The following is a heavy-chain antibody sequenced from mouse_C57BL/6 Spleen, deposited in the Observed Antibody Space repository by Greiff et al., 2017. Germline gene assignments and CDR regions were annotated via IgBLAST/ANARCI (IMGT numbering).Heavy chain of an antibody. CDR3: ARAGYGSSSLYYVDY. J-gene: IGHJ2*01. CDR1: GYTFTGYC. Sequence: QVQLQQSGAELMKPGASVKLPCKATGYTFTGYCIEWVKQSPGHGLEWIGDILPGSGSTNYNEKFKGKATFTAETSSNTAYMQLSSLTTEDSAIXYCARAGYGSSSLYYVDYWGQGTTLTVSS. D-gene: IGHD1-1*01. V-gene: IGHV1-9*01. CDR2: ILPGSGST.